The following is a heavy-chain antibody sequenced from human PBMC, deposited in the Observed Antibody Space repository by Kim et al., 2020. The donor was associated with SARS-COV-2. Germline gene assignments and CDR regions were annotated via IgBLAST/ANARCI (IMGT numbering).Heavy chain of an antibody. D-gene: IGHD3-3*01. J-gene: IGHJ4*02. Sequence: SQTLSLTCAISGDSVSSNSAAWNWIRQSPSRGLEWLGRTYYRSKWYNDYAVSVKSRITINPDTSKNQFSLQLNSVTPEDTAVYYCARDYRPTLLEWLPRGSYFDYWGQGTLVTVSS. CDR1: GDSVSSNSAA. V-gene: IGHV6-1*01. CDR2: TYYRSKWYN. CDR3: ARDYRPTLLEWLPRGSYFDY.